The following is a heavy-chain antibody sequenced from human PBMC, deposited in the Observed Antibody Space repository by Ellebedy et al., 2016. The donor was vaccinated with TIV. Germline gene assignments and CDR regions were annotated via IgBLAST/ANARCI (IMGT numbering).Heavy chain of an antibody. V-gene: IGHV3-23*01. CDR3: VRGAGSYHFDY. CDR1: GSTFTNYA. J-gene: IGHJ4*02. Sequence: PGGSLRLSCAASGSTFTNYAMSWVRQAPGKGLEWVSAFRTSGGSTYYADSVKGRFTVSSDNPKNTLYLQMNSLRAEDTAVYYCVRGAGSYHFDYWGQGTLVTV. D-gene: IGHD1-26*01. CDR2: FRTSGGST.